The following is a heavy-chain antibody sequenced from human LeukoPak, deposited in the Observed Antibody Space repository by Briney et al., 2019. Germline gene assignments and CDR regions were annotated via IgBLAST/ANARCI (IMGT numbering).Heavy chain of an antibody. CDR1: VYTFTFYY. CDR2: INPNSGGT. CDR3: ARDPDYFKIAAAGHEGY. J-gene: IGHJ4*02. V-gene: IGHV1-2*02. Sequence: ASVTVSFTPSVYTFTFYYMHWVRQAPGQGLEWMGWINPNSGGTNYAQKFQGRVTMTRDTSISTAYMELSRLRSDDTAVYYCARDPDYFKIAAAGHEGYWGQGTLVTVSS. D-gene: IGHD6-13*01.